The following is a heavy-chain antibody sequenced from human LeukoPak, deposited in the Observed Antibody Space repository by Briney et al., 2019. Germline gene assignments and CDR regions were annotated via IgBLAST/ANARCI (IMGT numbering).Heavy chain of an antibody. CDR3: ARDPQLSNWFDP. Sequence: ASVKVSCKASGYTFTSYGISWVRQAPRQGLEWMGWINPNSGGTNYAQKFQGRVTMTRDTSISTAYMELSRLRSDDTAVYYCARDPQLSNWFDPWGQGTLVTVSS. J-gene: IGHJ5*02. CDR2: INPNSGGT. V-gene: IGHV1-2*02. D-gene: IGHD5-24*01. CDR1: GYTFTSYG.